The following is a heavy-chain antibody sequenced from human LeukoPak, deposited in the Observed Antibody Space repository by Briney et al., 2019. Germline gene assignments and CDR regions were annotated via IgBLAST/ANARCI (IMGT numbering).Heavy chain of an antibody. D-gene: IGHD3-10*01. CDR1: GGSFSGYY. CDR2: INHSGST. Sequence: SETLSLTCAVYGGSFSGYYWSWIRQPPGKGLEWIGEINHSGSTNYNPSLKSRVTISVDTSKNQFSLKLSSVTAADTAVYFCARVYGSGSHVFDIWGQGTMVTVSS. V-gene: IGHV4-34*01. CDR3: ARVYGSGSHVFDI. J-gene: IGHJ3*02.